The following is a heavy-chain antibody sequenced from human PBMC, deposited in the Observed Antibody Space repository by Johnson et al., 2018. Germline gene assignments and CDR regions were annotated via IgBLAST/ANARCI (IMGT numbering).Heavy chain of an antibody. CDR2: ITRKTAGGTT. Sequence: VQLVQSGGGLVKPGGSLRLSCAASSFTFSDAWMMWVRKATGKGLEWVGRITRKTAGGTTHYAAPVKGRFTISRDDSKDTLYLQMDSLKTEDTAVYYCSTLIAFDLWGRGTLVTVSS. CDR1: SFTFSDAW. D-gene: IGHD3-16*01. CDR3: STLIAFDL. V-gene: IGHV3-15*07. J-gene: IGHJ2*01.